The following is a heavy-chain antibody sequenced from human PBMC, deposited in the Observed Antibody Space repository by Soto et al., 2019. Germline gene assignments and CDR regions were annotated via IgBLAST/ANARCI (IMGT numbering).Heavy chain of an antibody. CDR1: GFTFSNYW. V-gene: IGHV3-74*01. CDR2: IDHDGPT. Sequence: EVQLVESGGGLVQPGGSLRLSCAGSGFTFSNYWMHWVRQAPGKGLEWVSRIDHDGPTDYADSVRGRFTIARDNAENTLYLQMNCLIPEGTAVYDCVRDSHGDYWGQGTLVTVSS. J-gene: IGHJ4*02. CDR3: VRDSHGDY.